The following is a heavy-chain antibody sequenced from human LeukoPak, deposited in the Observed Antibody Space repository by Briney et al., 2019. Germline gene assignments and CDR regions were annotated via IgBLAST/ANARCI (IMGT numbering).Heavy chain of an antibody. V-gene: IGHV1-8*01. J-gene: IGHJ4*02. Sequence: ASVKVSCKASGYTFTRYDINWVRQATGQGLEWMGWMKPNRGNTSYAQKFQGRVTMTRNTSISTAYMELSSLRSEDTAVYYCARGARRTMVRGVIGYWGQGTLVTVSS. D-gene: IGHD3-10*01. CDR2: MKPNRGNT. CDR1: GYTFTRYD. CDR3: ARGARRTMVRGVIGY.